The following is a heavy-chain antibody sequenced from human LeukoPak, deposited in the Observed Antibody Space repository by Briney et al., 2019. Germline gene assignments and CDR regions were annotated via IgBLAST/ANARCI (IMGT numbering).Heavy chain of an antibody. J-gene: IGHJ4*02. V-gene: IGHV3-11*04. CDR2: ISSSSSTI. CDR1: GFTFSDYY. CDR3: AREHSSSSGSVSDY. Sequence: GGSLRLSCAASGFTFSDYYMSWIRQAPGKGLEWVSYISSSSSTIYYADSVKGRFTISRDNAKNSLYLQMNSLRDEDTAVYYCAREHSSSSGSVSDYWGQGTLVTVSS. D-gene: IGHD6-6*01.